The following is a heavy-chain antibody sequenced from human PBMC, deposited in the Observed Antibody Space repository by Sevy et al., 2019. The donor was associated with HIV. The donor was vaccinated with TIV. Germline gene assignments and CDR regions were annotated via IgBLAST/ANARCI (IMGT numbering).Heavy chain of an antibody. CDR2: ISSSSSYI. J-gene: IGHJ3*02. D-gene: IGHD4-17*01. CDR1: GFTFSSYS. CDR3: ASSYGDYGDAFDI. Sequence: GGSLRLSCAVSGFTFSSYSMNWVRQAPGKGLEWVSSISSSSSYIYYADSVKGRFTISRDNAKNSLYLQMNSLRAEDTAVYYCASSYGDYGDAFDIWGQGTMVTVS. V-gene: IGHV3-21*01.